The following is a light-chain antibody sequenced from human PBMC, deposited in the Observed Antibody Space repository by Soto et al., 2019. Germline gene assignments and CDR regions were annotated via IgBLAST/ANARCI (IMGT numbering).Light chain of an antibody. J-gene: IGKJ2*01. CDR3: QPYEMPAFA. CDR1: QRGSNSY. Sequence: EIVLTQAPGTLSLSPGDRATLSCRASQRGSNSYLAWYQQKPGQAPRLLIDDASTMAAGVPDRVTGGGSGTDFALTISALEPEDVALYCCQPYEMPAFAFGQGTRREI. V-gene: IGKV3-20*01. CDR2: DAS.